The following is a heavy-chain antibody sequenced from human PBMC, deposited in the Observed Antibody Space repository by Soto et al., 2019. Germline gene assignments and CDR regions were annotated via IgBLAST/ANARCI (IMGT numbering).Heavy chain of an antibody. CDR1: GYTFTGYY. Sequence: GASVKVSCKASGYTFTGYYMHWVRQAPGQGLEWMGWINPNSGGTSYAQKFQGRVTMTRDTSISTAYMELSRLRSDDTAVYYCARCVVGVYDFWSGHYGMDVWGQGTTVTVSS. V-gene: IGHV1-2*02. D-gene: IGHD3-3*01. CDR3: ARCVVGVYDFWSGHYGMDV. CDR2: INPNSGGT. J-gene: IGHJ6*02.